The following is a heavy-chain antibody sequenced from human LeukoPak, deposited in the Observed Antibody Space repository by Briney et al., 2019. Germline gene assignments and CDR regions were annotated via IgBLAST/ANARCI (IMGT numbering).Heavy chain of an antibody. CDR3: AKGIAVAGNSQYFDY. J-gene: IGHJ4*02. CDR1: GFTFSSYS. Sequence: GGSLRLSCAASGFTFSSYSMNWVRQAPGKGLEWVSHITASGTAMFYADSVKGRFTISRDNSKNTVYLQMNSLRAEDTAVYYCAKGIAVAGNSQYFDYWGQGTLVIVSS. CDR2: ITASGTAM. D-gene: IGHD6-19*01. V-gene: IGHV3-23*01.